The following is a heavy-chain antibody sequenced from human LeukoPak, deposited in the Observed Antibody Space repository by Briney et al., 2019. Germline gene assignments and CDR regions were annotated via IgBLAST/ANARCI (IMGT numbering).Heavy chain of an antibody. J-gene: IGHJ4*02. D-gene: IGHD3-10*01. V-gene: IGHV3-30*18. CDR1: GFTFSSYG. CDR2: ISYDGSNK. Sequence: PGGSLRLSCAASGFTFSSYGMHWVRQAPGKGLKWVAVISYDGSNKYYADSVKGRFTISRDNSKNTLYLQMNSLRAEDTAVYYCAKDSVGELPHFDYWGQGTLVTVSS. CDR3: AKDSVGELPHFDY.